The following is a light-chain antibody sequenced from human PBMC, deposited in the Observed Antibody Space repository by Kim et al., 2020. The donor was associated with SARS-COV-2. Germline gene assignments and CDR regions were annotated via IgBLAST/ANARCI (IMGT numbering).Light chain of an antibody. CDR1: SSNIGSNY. CDR3: AAWDDSLSGHWV. V-gene: IGLV1-47*01. J-gene: IGLJ3*02. CDR2: RNN. Sequence: QRVTISCSGSSSNIGSNYVYWYQQLPGTAPKLLIYRNNQRPSGVPDRFSGSKSGTSASLAISGLRSEDEADYYCAAWDDSLSGHWVFGGGTQLNVL.